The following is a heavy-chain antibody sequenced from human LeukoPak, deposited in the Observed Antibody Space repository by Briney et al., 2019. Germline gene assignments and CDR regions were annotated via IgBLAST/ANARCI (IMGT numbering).Heavy chain of an antibody. J-gene: IGHJ5*02. CDR3: ARGGNLMVRGVISGPREDWFDP. Sequence: PGGSLRLSCAASGFTFSSYAMHWVRQAPGKGLEWVAVISYDGSNKYYADSVKGRFTISRDNSKNTLYLQMNSLRAEDTAVYYCARGGNLMVRGVISGPREDWFDPWGQGTLVTVSS. V-gene: IGHV3-30-3*01. D-gene: IGHD3-10*01. CDR1: GFTFSSYA. CDR2: ISYDGSNK.